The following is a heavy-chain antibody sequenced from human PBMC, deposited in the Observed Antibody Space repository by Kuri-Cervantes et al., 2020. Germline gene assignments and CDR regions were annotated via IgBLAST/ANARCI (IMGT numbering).Heavy chain of an antibody. Sequence: ASVKVSCKASGYTFTSYAMHWVRQAPGQGLEWMGWINPNSGGTNYAQKFQGWVTMTRDTSISTAYMELSRLRSDDTAVYYCAREGAVAGPGFDPWGQGTLVTVSS. J-gene: IGHJ5*02. V-gene: IGHV1-2*04. CDR2: INPNSGGT. CDR3: AREGAVAGPGFDP. D-gene: IGHD6-19*01. CDR1: GYTFTSYA.